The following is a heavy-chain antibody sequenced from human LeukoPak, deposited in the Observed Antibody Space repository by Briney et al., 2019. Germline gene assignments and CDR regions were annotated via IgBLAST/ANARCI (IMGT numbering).Heavy chain of an antibody. D-gene: IGHD1-26*01. CDR1: GFTFSTYW. CDR2: IKSQTDGGTT. J-gene: IGHJ4*02. CDR3: TTYTSGSSYY. Sequence: PGGSLRLSCAASGFTFSTYWMSWVRQAPGKGLEWVGRIKSQTDGGTTEYASAVKGRFTISRDDSKSTLFLQMNSLKTEDTAIYYCTTYTSGSSYYWGQGTLVTVSS. V-gene: IGHV3-15*01.